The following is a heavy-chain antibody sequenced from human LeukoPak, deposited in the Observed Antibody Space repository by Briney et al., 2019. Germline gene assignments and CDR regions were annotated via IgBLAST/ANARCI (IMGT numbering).Heavy chain of an antibody. CDR2: VYHSGST. J-gene: IGHJ4*02. D-gene: IGHD3-10*01. Sequence: PSGTLSLTCAVSGDSISNSCWWTWVRQPPGEGLEWIGEVYHSGSTNYNPSLKSRVTISVDKPNNQFSLRLSSVTAADTAVYYCARDQPGSGVNRYQWGQGTLVTVSS. V-gene: IGHV4-4*02. CDR1: GDSISNSCW. CDR3: ARDQPGSGVNRYQ.